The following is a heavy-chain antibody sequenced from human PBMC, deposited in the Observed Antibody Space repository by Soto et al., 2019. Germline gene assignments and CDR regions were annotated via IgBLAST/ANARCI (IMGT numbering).Heavy chain of an antibody. V-gene: IGHV4-34*01. CDR3: TRAVVVTARRILYYYYGLEV. Sequence: PSETLSLTCAVYGGSFSGYYWSWIRQPPGKGLEWIGEINHSGSTNYNPSLKSRVTISVDTSKNQFSLKLSSVTAADTAVYYCTRAVVVTARRILYYYYGLEVWGQGTTVTVSS. J-gene: IGHJ6*02. CDR1: GGSFSGYY. D-gene: IGHD2-21*02. CDR2: INHSGST.